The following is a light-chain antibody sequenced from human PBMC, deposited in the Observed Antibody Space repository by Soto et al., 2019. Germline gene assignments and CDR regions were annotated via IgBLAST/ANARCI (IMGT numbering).Light chain of an antibody. J-gene: IGKJ1*01. Sequence: AIQMTQSPSSLSASVGDRVTITCRASQDIGNDLGWYQQKPGKAPKLLIYAASSLESGVPSRFSGSGSGTDFTLTISSLQPEDFATYFCQQSFSSPWTFGQGTKVVIK. V-gene: IGKV1-6*01. CDR2: AAS. CDR3: QQSFSSPWT. CDR1: QDIGND.